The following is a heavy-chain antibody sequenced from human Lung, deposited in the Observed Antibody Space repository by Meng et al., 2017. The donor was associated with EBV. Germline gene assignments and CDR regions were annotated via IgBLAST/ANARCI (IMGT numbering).Heavy chain of an antibody. D-gene: IGHD6-6*01. CDR3: AHIIAARPFDY. Sequence: QITWEESGHTLMKPTPPLTLTCTFSGLSLSTRGVGVVWISQPTGKALEWLALIYWDGDKRSSPSLKSRLTITKDTSKNQVVLTMTNMDPVDAATYYCAHIIAARPFDYWGQGTLVTVSS. CDR2: IYWDGDK. J-gene: IGHJ4*02. V-gene: IGHV2-5*02. CDR1: GLSLSTRGVG.